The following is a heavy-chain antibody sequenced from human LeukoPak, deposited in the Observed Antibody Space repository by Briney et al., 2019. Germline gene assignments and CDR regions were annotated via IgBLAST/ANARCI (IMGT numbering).Heavy chain of an antibody. Sequence: SETLSLTCTVSGASISSYYWTWIRQPAGKGPEWIGRIHTSGSTNYNPSLKSRVNMSVDTSKNQFSLKLNSVTAADTAVYYCARDDVAWNDVHWFDPWGQGTLVTVSS. J-gene: IGHJ5*02. D-gene: IGHD1-1*01. CDR3: ARDDVAWNDVHWFDP. CDR1: GASISSYY. CDR2: IHTSGST. V-gene: IGHV4-4*07.